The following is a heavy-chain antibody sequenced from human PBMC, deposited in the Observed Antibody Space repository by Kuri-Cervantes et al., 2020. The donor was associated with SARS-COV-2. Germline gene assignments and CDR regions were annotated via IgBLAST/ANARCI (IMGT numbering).Heavy chain of an antibody. CDR2: IRYDGSNK. J-gene: IGHJ4*02. CDR1: GFTFSSYG. D-gene: IGHD6-13*01. V-gene: IGHV3-30*02. CDR3: ARNGAAAAGYYFDY. Sequence: GESLKISCAASGFTFSSYGMHWVRQAPGKGLEWVAFIRYDGSNKYYADSVKGRFTISRDNSKNTLYLQMNSLRAEDTAVYYCARNGAAAAGYYFDYWGQGTLVTVSS.